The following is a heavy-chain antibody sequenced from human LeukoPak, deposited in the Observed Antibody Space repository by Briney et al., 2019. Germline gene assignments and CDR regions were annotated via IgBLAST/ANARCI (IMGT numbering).Heavy chain of an antibody. CDR1: GGSISSSNW. Sequence: SGTLSLTCAVSGGSISSSNWWSWVHQPPGKGLEWIGEIYHSGSTNYKPSLKSRVTMSVDTSKNQFSLKLSSVTAADTAVYYCAREVSGSGGHYFDYWGQGTLVTVSS. J-gene: IGHJ4*02. CDR2: IYHSGST. D-gene: IGHD3-10*01. CDR3: AREVSGSGGHYFDY. V-gene: IGHV4-4*02.